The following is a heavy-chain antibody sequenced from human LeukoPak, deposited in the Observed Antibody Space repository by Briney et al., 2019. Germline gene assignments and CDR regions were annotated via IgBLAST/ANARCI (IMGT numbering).Heavy chain of an antibody. Sequence: PSETLPLTCTVSGGSISSYYWSWIRQPAGKGLEWIGRIYTSGSTNYNPSLKSRVTMPVDTSKTQFSLKLSSVTAADTAVYYCARGYTEKLQYYMDVWGKGTTVTVSS. CDR2: IYTSGST. CDR1: GGSISSYY. D-gene: IGHD1-14*01. V-gene: IGHV4-4*07. J-gene: IGHJ6*03. CDR3: ARGYTEKLQYYMDV.